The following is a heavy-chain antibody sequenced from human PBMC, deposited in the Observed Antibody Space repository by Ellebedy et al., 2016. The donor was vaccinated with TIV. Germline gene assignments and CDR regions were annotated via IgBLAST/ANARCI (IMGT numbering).Heavy chain of an antibody. V-gene: IGHV3-43D*03. CDR1: GFTFDDYA. Sequence: GESLKISXAASGFTFDDYAMHWVRQAPGKGLEWVSLISWDGGSTYYADSVKGRFTISRDNSKNSLYLQMNSLRAEDTAVYYCARGPDSSSWYSVSDYWGQGTLVTVSS. D-gene: IGHD6-13*01. J-gene: IGHJ4*02. CDR2: ISWDGGST. CDR3: ARGPDSSSWYSVSDY.